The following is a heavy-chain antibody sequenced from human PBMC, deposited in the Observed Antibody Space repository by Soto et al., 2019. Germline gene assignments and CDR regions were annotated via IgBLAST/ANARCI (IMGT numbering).Heavy chain of an antibody. CDR2: IYYSGST. V-gene: IGHV4-39*01. J-gene: IGHJ5*02. D-gene: IGHD4-17*01. Sequence: TSETLSLTCTVSGGSISSSSYYWGWIRQPPGKGLEWIGSIYYSGSTYYNPSLKSRVTISVDTSKNQFSLKLSSVTAADTAVYYCARLVTTAPIQPHNWFDPWGQGTLVTVS. CDR1: GGSISSSSYY. CDR3: ARLVTTAPIQPHNWFDP.